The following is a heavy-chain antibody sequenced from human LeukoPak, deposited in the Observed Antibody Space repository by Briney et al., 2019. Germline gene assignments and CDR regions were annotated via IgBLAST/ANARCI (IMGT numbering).Heavy chain of an antibody. Sequence: QAGGSLRLSCAPSGFISSNYWMTWVRQAPGKGLEWVASIKQDGSEEYYVDSLKGRFTISRDNGKNSLFLQMDSLRGEDTAVYYCARPLGRYSTSPQAYWGPGTLVVVSS. CDR1: GFISSNYW. J-gene: IGHJ4*02. V-gene: IGHV3-7*04. CDR3: ARPLGRYSTSPQAY. D-gene: IGHD6-13*01. CDR2: IKQDGSEE.